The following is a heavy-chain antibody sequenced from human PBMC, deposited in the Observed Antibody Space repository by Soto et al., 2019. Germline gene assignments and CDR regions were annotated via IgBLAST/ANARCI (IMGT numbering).Heavy chain of an antibody. D-gene: IGHD6-19*01. CDR3: AREYSSGLYGMDV. CDR1: GFTVSSNY. Sequence: GVSLRLSCAASGFTVSSNYMNWVRQAPGKGLEWVSVIYSGGSTYYADSVKGRFTISRDNSKNTLYLQMNSLRAEDTAVYYCAREYSSGLYGMDVWGQGTTVTVSS. J-gene: IGHJ6*02. CDR2: IYSGGST. V-gene: IGHV3-66*01.